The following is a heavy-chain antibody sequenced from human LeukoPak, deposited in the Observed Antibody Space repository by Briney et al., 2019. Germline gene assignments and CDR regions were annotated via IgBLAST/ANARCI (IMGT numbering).Heavy chain of an antibody. J-gene: IGHJ4*02. D-gene: IGHD3-16*02. V-gene: IGHV4-38-2*02. CDR2: IYHSGST. CDR3: ARDRAYYDYVWGSYRYLGIDY. CDR1: GYSISSGYY. Sequence: SETLSLTCTVSGYSISSGYYWGWIRQPPGKGLEWIGSIYHSGSTYYNPSLKSRVTISVDTSKNQFSLKLSSVTAADTAVYYCARDRAYYDYVWGSYRYLGIDYWGQGTLVTVSS.